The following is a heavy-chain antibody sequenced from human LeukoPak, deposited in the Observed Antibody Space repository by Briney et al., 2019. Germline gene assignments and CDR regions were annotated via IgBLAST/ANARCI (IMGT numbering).Heavy chain of an antibody. CDR1: GGSISSSSYY. CDR2: IYYSGST. V-gene: IGHV4-39*07. Sequence: SETLSLTCTVSGGSISSSSYYWGWIRQPPGKGLEWIGSIYYSGSTYYNPSLKSRVTISVDTSKNQFSLKLSSVTAADTAVYYCARSISPGAGDFDYWGQGTLVTVSS. J-gene: IGHJ4*02. D-gene: IGHD1-26*01. CDR3: ARSISPGAGDFDY.